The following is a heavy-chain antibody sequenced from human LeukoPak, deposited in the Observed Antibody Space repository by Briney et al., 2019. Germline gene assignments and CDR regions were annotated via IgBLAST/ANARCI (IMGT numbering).Heavy chain of an antibody. V-gene: IGHV1-46*01. CDR1: GGTFSSYT. J-gene: IGHJ4*02. CDR2: INPSGGST. Sequence: GASVKVSCKASGGTFSSYTINWVRQAPGQGLEGMGIINPSGGSTSYAQKFQGRVTMTRDMSTSTVYMELSSLRSEDTAVYYCARESNDYGDFDYWGQGTLVTVSS. CDR3: ARESNDYGDFDY. D-gene: IGHD4-17*01.